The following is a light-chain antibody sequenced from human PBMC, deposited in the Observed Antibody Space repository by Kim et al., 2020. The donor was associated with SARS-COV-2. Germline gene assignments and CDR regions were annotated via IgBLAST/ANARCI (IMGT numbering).Light chain of an antibody. CDR1: STDIGTYNY. V-gene: IGLV2-14*03. CDR3: ASYTSGGAWV. Sequence: SSLPPPSSVSASPGQSITISCTGTSTDIGTYNYVSWYHQPPGKAPKVMIYDVTHRSSGVSHRLSGSKSVKTASLTISGLQADDAADYYCASYTSGGAWVFGGGTQLTVL. J-gene: IGLJ3*02. CDR2: DVT.